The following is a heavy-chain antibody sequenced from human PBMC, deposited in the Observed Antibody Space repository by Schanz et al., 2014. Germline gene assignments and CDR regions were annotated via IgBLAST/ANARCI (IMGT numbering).Heavy chain of an antibody. Sequence: QVQLVQSGAEVKKPGASVKVSCEASGYTFTSYYIHWFRQAPGQGLEWMGLINPSVGNTNYAQKFRSRITMTRDTSTSTVYMELSSLRSEDATMYYCVTEKRMESGTWANAFAIWGQGTWVTVSS. CDR2: INPSVGNT. D-gene: IGHD3-3*01. CDR1: GYTFTSYY. J-gene: IGHJ3*02. CDR3: VTEKRMESGTWANAFAI. V-gene: IGHV1-46*01.